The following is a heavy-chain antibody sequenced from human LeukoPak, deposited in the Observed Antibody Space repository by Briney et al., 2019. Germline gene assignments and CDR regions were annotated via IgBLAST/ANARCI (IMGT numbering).Heavy chain of an antibody. Sequence: GGSLRLSCAASGFTFSSYAMSWVRQAPGKGLEWVAVISYDGSNKYYADSVKDRFTISRDNSKNTLYLQMNSLRAEDTAVYYCARDLAVAGTVFDYWGQGTLVTVSS. CDR2: ISYDGSNK. D-gene: IGHD6-19*01. CDR3: ARDLAVAGTVFDY. V-gene: IGHV3-30-3*01. J-gene: IGHJ4*02. CDR1: GFTFSSYA.